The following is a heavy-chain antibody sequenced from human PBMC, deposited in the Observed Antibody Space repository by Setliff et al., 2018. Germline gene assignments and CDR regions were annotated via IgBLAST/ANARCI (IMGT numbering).Heavy chain of an antibody. Sequence: LSLTCAVSGNSISSGYCRGWIRQPPGKGLECIGSIYHSGSTFYNPSLKSRVTILLDTSKNQFSLKLRSVTAADTAVYYCARQGFGTTYMPFDYWDHGTLVTVSS. CDR3: ARQGFGTTYMPFDY. D-gene: IGHD1-7*01. CDR2: IYHSGST. J-gene: IGHJ4*01. V-gene: IGHV4-38-2*01. CDR1: GNSISSGYC.